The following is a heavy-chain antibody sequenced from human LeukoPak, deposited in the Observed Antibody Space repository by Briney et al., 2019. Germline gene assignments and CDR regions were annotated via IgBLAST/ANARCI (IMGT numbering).Heavy chain of an antibody. V-gene: IGHV4-39*01. D-gene: IGHD3-22*01. CDR2: IYYSGST. Sequence: SETLSLTCTVSGGSISSSSHYWGWIRQPPGKGLEWIGSIYYSGSTYYNPSLKSRVTISVDTSKNQFSLKLSSVTAADTAVYYCASLRTDYYDSSGYYYYAFDIWGQGTMVTVSS. J-gene: IGHJ3*02. CDR3: ASLRTDYYDSSGYYYYAFDI. CDR1: GGSISSSSHY.